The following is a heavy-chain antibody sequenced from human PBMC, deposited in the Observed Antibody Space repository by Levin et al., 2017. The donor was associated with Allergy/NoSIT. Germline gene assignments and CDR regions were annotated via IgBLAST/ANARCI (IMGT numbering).Heavy chain of an antibody. J-gene: IGHJ3*02. Sequence: PGGSLRLSCAASGFTFSAFGFHWVRQAPGKGLEWVTMISFDGSHIHYADFLKGRFTISRDDSKNTVYLQMNSLTADDAGVYSCARDVLPDKSRAFDIWGQGTMVIVSS. CDR2: ISFDGSHI. CDR3: ARDVLPDKSRAFDI. V-gene: IGHV3-33*01. D-gene: IGHD2-15*01. CDR1: GFTFSAFG.